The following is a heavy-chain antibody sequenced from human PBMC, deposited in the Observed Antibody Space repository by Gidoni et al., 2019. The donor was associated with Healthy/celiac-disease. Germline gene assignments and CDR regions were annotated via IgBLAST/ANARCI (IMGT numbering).Heavy chain of an antibody. V-gene: IGHV4-30-2*05. CDR3: ARDRERNWFDP. Sequence: STYYNPSLKSRVTISVDTSKNQFSLKLSSVTAADTAVYYCARDRERNWFDPWGQGTLVTVSS. J-gene: IGHJ5*02. CDR2: ST.